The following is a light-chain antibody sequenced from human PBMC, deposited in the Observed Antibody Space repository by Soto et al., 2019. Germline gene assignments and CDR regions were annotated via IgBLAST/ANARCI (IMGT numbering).Light chain of an antibody. V-gene: IGKV3-20*01. Sequence: EIVLTQSPGTLSLSPGERATLSCRASQSVSSGYLAWYQQKPGQSPRLIIDGASTRATGIPDRFSGSGSGTDFILTITRLEPEDSAVYSGQQFRTFGPGTKVEIK. CDR2: GAS. CDR3: QQFRT. J-gene: IGKJ3*01. CDR1: QSVSSGY.